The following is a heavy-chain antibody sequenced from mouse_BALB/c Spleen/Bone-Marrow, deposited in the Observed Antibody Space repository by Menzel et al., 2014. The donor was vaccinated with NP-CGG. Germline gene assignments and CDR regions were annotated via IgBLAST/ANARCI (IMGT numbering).Heavy chain of an antibody. Sequence: VQLQQSGAELVRPGVSVKISCKGSGYTFTDYAMHWVKQSHAKSLEWIGVISTYYGDASYNQKFKGKATMTVDKSSSTAYMELARLTSEDSAIYYCARRGRYDGFDYWGQGTTLTFSS. V-gene: IGHV1S137*01. D-gene: IGHD2-14*01. CDR1: GYTFTDYA. J-gene: IGHJ2*01. CDR2: ISTYYGDA. CDR3: ARRGRYDGFDY.